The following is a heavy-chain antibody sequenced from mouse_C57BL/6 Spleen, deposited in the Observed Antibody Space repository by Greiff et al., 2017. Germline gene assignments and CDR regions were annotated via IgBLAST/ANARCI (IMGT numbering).Heavy chain of an antibody. CDR2: ISNGGGST. V-gene: IGHV5-12*01. CDR1: GFTFSDYY. Sequence: EVKLVESGGGLVQPGGSLKLSCAASGFTFSDYYMYWVRQTPEKRLEWVAYISNGGGSTYYPDTVKGRFTISRDNAKNTLYLQMSRLKSEDTAMYYCARLRNSNWDFDVWGTGTTVTVSS. D-gene: IGHD2-5*01. CDR3: ARLRNSNWDFDV. J-gene: IGHJ1*03.